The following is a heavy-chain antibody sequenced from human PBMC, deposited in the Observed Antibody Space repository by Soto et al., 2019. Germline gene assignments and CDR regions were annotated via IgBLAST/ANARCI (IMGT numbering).Heavy chain of an antibody. D-gene: IGHD2-8*01. Sequence: QVQLVQSGAEVKKPGASVKVSCKASGYSFTSYTMDWVRQAPGQRLEWMGWINAGNGNTKYSQKFQGRVTITRDTSASTAYMELSSLRSEDTAVYYCASAYRFNGPTDYWGQGTLVTVSS. J-gene: IGHJ4*02. CDR1: GYSFTSYT. CDR2: INAGNGNT. CDR3: ASAYRFNGPTDY. V-gene: IGHV1-3*01.